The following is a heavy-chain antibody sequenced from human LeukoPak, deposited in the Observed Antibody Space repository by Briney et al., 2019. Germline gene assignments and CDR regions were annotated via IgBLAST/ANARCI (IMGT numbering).Heavy chain of an antibody. Sequence: SGGSLRLSCAASGFTFDDYGMSWVRQAPGKGLEWVSGINWNGGSTGYADSVKGRFTISRDNSKSMLYLQMNSLRAEDTAVYYCARYGSGKNFDYWGQGTLVTVSS. J-gene: IGHJ4*02. CDR1: GFTFDDYG. CDR2: INWNGGST. V-gene: IGHV3-20*04. D-gene: IGHD3-10*01. CDR3: ARYGSGKNFDY.